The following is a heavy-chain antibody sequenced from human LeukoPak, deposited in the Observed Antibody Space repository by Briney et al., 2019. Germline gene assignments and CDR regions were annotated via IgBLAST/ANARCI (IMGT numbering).Heavy chain of an antibody. Sequence: SETLSLTCTVSGYSISSAYYWGWIRQPPGKGLEWIGSIYHSGSTYYNPSLKSRVTISVDTSKNQFSLKLSSVTAADTAVYYCARGKDGYRGKNFDYWGQGTLVTVSS. CDR1: GYSISSAYY. CDR2: IYHSGST. CDR3: ARGKDGYRGKNFDY. V-gene: IGHV4-38-2*02. J-gene: IGHJ4*02. D-gene: IGHD5-24*01.